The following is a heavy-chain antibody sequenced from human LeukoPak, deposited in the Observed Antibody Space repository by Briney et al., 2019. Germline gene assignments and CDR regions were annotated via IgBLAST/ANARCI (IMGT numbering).Heavy chain of an antibody. D-gene: IGHD2-21*01. CDR1: EFTFSTYS. V-gene: IGHV3-21*01. CDR3: AREFRGGGDPFDY. J-gene: IGHJ4*02. Sequence: PGGSLRLSCVAFEFTFSTYSMNWVRQAPGKGLEWVSSISSRSSSIYYADSVKGRFTLSRDNAKNSLYLQMNSLRAEDTALYYCAREFRGGGDPFDYWGQGTRVTVSS. CDR2: ISSRSSSI.